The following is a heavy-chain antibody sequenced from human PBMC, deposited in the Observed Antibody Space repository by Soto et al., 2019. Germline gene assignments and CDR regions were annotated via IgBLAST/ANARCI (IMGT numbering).Heavy chain of an antibody. CDR3: ARQRTSVVTQAYFDV. J-gene: IGHJ4*02. V-gene: IGHV4-39*01. CDR1: Y. D-gene: IGHD2-21*02. CDR2: IYYSGST. Sequence: YIDWVRQAPGKGLEWIGSIYYSGSTYNNPSLRSRVSMSIDTSKDQFSLKLKSVTAADTALYFCARQRTSVVTQAYFDVWGPGSLVTVSS.